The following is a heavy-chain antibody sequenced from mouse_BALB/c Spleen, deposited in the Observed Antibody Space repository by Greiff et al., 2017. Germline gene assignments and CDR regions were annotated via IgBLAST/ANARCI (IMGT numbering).Heavy chain of an antibody. J-gene: IGHJ3*01. Sequence: VKLVESGPGLVQPSQSLSITCTVSGFSLTSYGVHWVRQSPGKGLEWLGVIWSGGSTDYNAAFISRLSISKDNSKSQVFFKMNSLQADDTAIYYCASYYDYDEAFAYWGQGTLVTVSA. CDR3: ASYYDYDEAFAY. CDR2: IWSGGST. CDR1: GFSLTSYG. D-gene: IGHD2-4*01. V-gene: IGHV2-4-1*01.